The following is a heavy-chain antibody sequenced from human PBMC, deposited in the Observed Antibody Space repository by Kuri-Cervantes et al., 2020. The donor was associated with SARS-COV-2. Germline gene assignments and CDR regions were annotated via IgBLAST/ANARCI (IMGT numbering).Heavy chain of an antibody. V-gene: IGHV3-49*04. CDR3: TTELLWFGELF. D-gene: IGHD3-10*01. J-gene: IGHJ4*02. CDR1: GFTFGDYA. CDR2: IRSKAYGGTT. Sequence: GESLKISCTVSGFTFGDYAMSWVRQAPGKGLEWVGFIRSKAYGGTTEYAASVKGRFTISRDDSKSIAYLQMNSLKTEDTAVYYCTTELLWFGELFWGQGTLVTVSS.